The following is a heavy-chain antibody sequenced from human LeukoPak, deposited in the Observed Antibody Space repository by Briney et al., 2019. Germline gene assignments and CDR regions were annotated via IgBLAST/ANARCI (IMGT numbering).Heavy chain of an antibody. CDR2: IYDTRST. CDR3: ARLRPFSDSYFFHY. CDR1: GCSISSSSYY. Sequence: PSETLSLTCTVSGCSISSSSYYCGCIRQPPGKGLERIGSIYDTRSTYYNPSHKSRVTISANTSKNQYSMKLSSVTAADTSVYYWARLRPFSDSYFFHYGGQGTLVTVSS. D-gene: IGHD2-21*01. J-gene: IGHJ4*02. V-gene: IGHV4-39*07.